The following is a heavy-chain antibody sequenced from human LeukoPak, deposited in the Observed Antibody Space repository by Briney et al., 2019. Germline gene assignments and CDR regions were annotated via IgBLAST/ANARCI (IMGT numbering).Heavy chain of an antibody. V-gene: IGHV3-23*01. CDR3: ATLKLGKSPFDY. Sequence: GGSLRLSCAASGFTFSSYAMSWVRQAPGKGLEWVSSISSGSGSTYYADSVKGRFTISIDNSKNTLYLQVNSLRAEDTAVYYCATLKLGKSPFDYWGQGTLVTVSS. CDR1: GFTFSSYA. CDR2: ISSGSGST. D-gene: IGHD1-26*01. J-gene: IGHJ4*02.